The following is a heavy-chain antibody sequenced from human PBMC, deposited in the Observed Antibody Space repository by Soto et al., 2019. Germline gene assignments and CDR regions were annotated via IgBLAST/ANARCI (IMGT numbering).Heavy chain of an antibody. CDR2: IIPIFGRP. CDR3: ARSPGITINPASQYAMDV. D-gene: IGHD1-20*01. J-gene: IGHJ6*02. Sequence: QVQLVQSGAEVRKPGSSVRVSCKTSGDTFNTFAISWVRQAPGQGLEWMGGIIPIFGRPDYAQQFPGRVTISADESTRTAYLELSSLRPEHTAVYYCARSPGITINPASQYAMDVWGQGTTVTVSS. V-gene: IGHV1-69*01. CDR1: GDTFNTFA.